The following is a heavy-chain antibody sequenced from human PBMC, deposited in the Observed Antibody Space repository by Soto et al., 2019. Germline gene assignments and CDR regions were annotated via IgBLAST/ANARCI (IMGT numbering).Heavy chain of an antibody. Sequence: SCKASGYTFTSYGISWIRQPPGKGLEWIGYIYYSGSTNYNPSLKSRVTISVDTSKNQFSLKLSSVTAADTAVYYCARLYGDYEAYYFDYWGQGTLVTVSS. CDR3: ARLYGDYEAYYFDY. V-gene: IGHV4-59*01. D-gene: IGHD4-17*01. CDR1: GYTFTSYG. J-gene: IGHJ4*02. CDR2: IYYSGST.